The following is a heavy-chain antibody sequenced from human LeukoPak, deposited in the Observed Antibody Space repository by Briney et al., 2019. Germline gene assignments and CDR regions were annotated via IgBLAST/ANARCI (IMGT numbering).Heavy chain of an antibody. CDR3: ARVDSMVSTLGPIDT. J-gene: IGHJ5*02. Sequence: ASVKVSFKSSAGTFNSYGFSWVRQPPGQGLERMGGIIPIFGATKYGQRFQGRLTITTDESTSTSYMELSSLRSEDTAVYYCARVDSMVSTLGPIDTWGQGTLVTVSS. V-gene: IGHV1-69*05. D-gene: IGHD5/OR15-5a*01. CDR1: AGTFNSYG. CDR2: IIPIFGAT.